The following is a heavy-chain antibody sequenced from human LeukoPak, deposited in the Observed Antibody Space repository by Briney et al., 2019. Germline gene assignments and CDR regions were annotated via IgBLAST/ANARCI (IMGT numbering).Heavy chain of an antibody. D-gene: IGHD6-13*01. V-gene: IGHV4-59*01. Sequence: SETLSLTCTVSGGSISRNYWSWIRQPPGKGLEWIGYSYYTGSTTYSPSLKSRVTISVDTSKNQFSLKLRSVTAADTAVYYCARIIRASSSWYLAFDIWGQGTMVTVSS. CDR1: GGSISRNY. J-gene: IGHJ3*02. CDR2: SYYTGST. CDR3: ARIIRASSSWYLAFDI.